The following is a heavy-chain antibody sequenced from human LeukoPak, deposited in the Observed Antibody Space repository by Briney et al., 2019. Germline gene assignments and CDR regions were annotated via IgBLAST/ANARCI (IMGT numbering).Heavy chain of an antibody. Sequence: PGGPLRLSCSASGFTFSNYWMSWVRQAPGKGLEWVANIKQDGSEKYYVDSVKGRYTISRDNAKNSLYVDMNSLRVEDTAVYYCATRVLRGQGTLVTVS. J-gene: IGHJ4*02. CDR3: ATRVL. CDR1: GFTFSNYW. V-gene: IGHV3-7*01. D-gene: IGHD3-3*01. CDR2: IKQDGSEK.